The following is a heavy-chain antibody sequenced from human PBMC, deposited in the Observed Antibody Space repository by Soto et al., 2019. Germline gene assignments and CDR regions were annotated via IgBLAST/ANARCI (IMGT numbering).Heavy chain of an antibody. V-gene: IGHV3-23*01. J-gene: IGHJ4*02. CDR3: AIRMYSTRWYYLDY. CDR2: ISAST. CDR1: GFTVSSYA. D-gene: IGHD6-13*01. Sequence: EMQLLESGGGLVQAGGSLRLSCAASGFTVSSYALNWVRHAPGKGLEWVSGISASTYYADSVKGRFTISRDTSKNTLYLQMNSLRAEDTAIYFCAIRMYSTRWYYLDYWGQGTLVTVSS.